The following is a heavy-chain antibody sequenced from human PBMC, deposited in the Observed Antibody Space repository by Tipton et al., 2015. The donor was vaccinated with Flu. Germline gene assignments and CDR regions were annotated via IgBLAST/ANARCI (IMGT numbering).Heavy chain of an antibody. Sequence: TLSLTCTVSGDSIINGAYYWSWIRQHPGKGLEWVGYIDYSGNTHYNPSLKSRASMSRDTSKNQFSLNLTSVTAADTAIYYCAREGVMVRGTIICGALSWGQGKRVAVSS. J-gene: IGHJ4*02. CDR3: AREGVMVRGTIICGALS. V-gene: IGHV4-31*03. CDR2: IDYSGNT. CDR1: GDSIINGAYY. D-gene: IGHD3-10*01.